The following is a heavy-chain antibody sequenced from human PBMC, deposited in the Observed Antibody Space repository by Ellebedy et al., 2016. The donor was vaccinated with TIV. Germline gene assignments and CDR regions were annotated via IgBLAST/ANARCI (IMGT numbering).Heavy chain of an antibody. CDR2: IKQDGSEK. CDR3: ARDDGPEYDKDAFDI. CDR1: GFTFSDYW. V-gene: IGHV3-7*01. Sequence: PGGSLRLSCAASGFTFSDYWMSWVRQAPGKGLEWVSNIKQDGSEKWYVDSVKGRFTISRDNAKNSLYLQMNSLRAEDTAVYYCARDDGPEYDKDAFDIWGQGTMVTVSS. D-gene: IGHD3-9*01. J-gene: IGHJ3*02.